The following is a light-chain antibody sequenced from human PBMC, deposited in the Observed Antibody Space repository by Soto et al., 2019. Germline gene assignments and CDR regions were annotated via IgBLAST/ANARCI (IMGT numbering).Light chain of an antibody. J-gene: IGKJ1*01. Sequence: EIVLTQSPGTLSLSPGERATLSCRASQSVSSSYLAWYQQKPGQAPRLLIYGASNRATGIPDRFSGSGSGTDFILTISRLEPEDFAVYYCQQYDSSPRTFGQGTKGDIK. CDR3: QQYDSSPRT. CDR2: GAS. V-gene: IGKV3-20*01. CDR1: QSVSSSY.